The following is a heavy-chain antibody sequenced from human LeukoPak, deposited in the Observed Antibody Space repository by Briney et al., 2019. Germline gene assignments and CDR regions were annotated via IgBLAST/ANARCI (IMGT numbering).Heavy chain of an antibody. D-gene: IGHD3-16*01. CDR2: IRQDGDKR. CDR1: GFTFGDYG. V-gene: IGHV3-7*03. J-gene: IGHJ4*02. CDR3: ARVGYVDEAFDN. Sequence: PGPSLRRWCAAAGFTFGDYGMTCVRKTPGKGLEWVANIRQDGDKRSYGGSVMGRFAISRDNAENTLYLQLNRLRAEDTALYYCARVGYVDEAFDNWGQGVLVTVSS.